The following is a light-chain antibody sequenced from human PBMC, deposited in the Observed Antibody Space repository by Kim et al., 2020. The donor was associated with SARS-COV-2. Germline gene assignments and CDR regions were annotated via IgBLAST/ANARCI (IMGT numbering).Light chain of an antibody. CDR1: QSVSSSY. CDR2: GAS. CDR3: QQYGSSLLT. Sequence: EIVLTQSPGTLSLSPGERATLSCRASQSVSSSYLAWYQQKPGQAPRLLIYGASSRATGIPDRFSGSGSGTDFTLTISRLEPEEFAVYYCQQYGSSLLTFGGGTKVDIK. V-gene: IGKV3-20*01. J-gene: IGKJ4*01.